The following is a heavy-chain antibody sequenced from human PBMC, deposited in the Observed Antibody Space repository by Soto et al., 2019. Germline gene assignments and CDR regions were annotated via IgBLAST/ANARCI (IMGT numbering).Heavy chain of an antibody. CDR3: ARGSSSYYDYGMDV. J-gene: IGHJ6*02. D-gene: IGHD6-6*01. Sequence: QLQLQESGSGLVRPSQTLSLTCAVSGDSISRGGYSWTWIRQPPGKALEWIGNIYDSGSTSYNPSLRSRVTISLDRSKNQFSLRLTSVTAADTAVYFCARGSSSYYDYGMDVWGQGTTVTVSS. CDR1: GDSISRGGYS. CDR2: IYDSGST. V-gene: IGHV4-30-2*01.